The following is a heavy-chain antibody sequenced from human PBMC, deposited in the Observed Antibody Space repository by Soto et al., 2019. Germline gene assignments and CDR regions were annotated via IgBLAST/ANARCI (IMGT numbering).Heavy chain of an antibody. CDR1: GGSISSGDYD. CDR2: INYSGST. J-gene: IGHJ4*02. D-gene: IGHD6-19*01. Sequence: SETLSLTCTVFGGSISSGDYDWSWIRQPPGKGLEWIGHINYSGSTYYNPSLKSRVTMTRDTSTSTVYMELSSLRSEDTAVYYCARSHSSGWPSDFDYWGQGTLVTVSS. V-gene: IGHV4-30-4*02. CDR3: ARSHSSGWPSDFDY.